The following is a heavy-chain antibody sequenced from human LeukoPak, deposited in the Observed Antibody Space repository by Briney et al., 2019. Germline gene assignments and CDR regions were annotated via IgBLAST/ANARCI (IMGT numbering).Heavy chain of an antibody. CDR2: IYYSGST. V-gene: IGHV4-39*01. D-gene: IGHD6-6*01. Sequence: SETLSLTCTVSGGSISSSGYYWGWIRQPPGKGLEWIASIYYSGSTYYNPSLKSRVTISVDTSKNQFSLKLSSVTAADTAVYYCARHSSYSSSSGLFDYWGPGTLVTVSS. CDR3: ARHSSYSSSSGLFDY. CDR1: GGSISSSGYY. J-gene: IGHJ4*02.